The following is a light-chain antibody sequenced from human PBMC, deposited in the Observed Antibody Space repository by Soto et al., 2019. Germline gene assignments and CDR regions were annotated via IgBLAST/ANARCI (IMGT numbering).Light chain of an antibody. J-gene: IGKJ1*01. CDR1: QSVSSS. CDR3: QQYNNWPRT. Sequence: EIVLTQSPGTQSLSPGERATLSCRASQSVSSSVAWYQQKPGLAPTLLISEASTRASGVPDRFTGGGSGTDFTLTIRRLEPEDFALYYCQQYNNWPRTFGQGTKVEIK. V-gene: IGKV3-20*01. CDR2: EAS.